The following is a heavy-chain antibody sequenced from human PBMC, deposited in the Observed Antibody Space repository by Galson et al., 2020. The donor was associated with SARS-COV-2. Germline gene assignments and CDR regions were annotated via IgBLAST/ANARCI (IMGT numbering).Heavy chain of an antibody. V-gene: IGHV4-61*05. CDR2: IYYSGST. J-gene: IGHJ3*01. CDR1: SGFLDSTSYY. Sequence: ASETLSLTCTVSSGFLDSTSYYWGWIRQPPGKGLEWIGYIYYSGSTNYNPSLQSRLTISIDRSKNQFSLKLSSVTAADTAVYYCARFRGGFDVWGQGTTVSVSS. CDR3: ARFRGGFDV. D-gene: IGHD3-10*01.